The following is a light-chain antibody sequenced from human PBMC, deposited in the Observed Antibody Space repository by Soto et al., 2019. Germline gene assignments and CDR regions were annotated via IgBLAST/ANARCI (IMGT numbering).Light chain of an antibody. CDR1: SSDIGAYNF. Sequence: QSALTQPASVSGSPGQSITISCSGTSSDIGAYNFVSWYQQHPGKAPKLMLYDVNIRPSGVSNRFSGSKSGNTASLTISGHQAEDEADYCCTSWTTSTTMIFGGGTKVTVL. V-gene: IGLV2-14*03. CDR3: TSWTTSTTMI. J-gene: IGLJ2*01. CDR2: DVN.